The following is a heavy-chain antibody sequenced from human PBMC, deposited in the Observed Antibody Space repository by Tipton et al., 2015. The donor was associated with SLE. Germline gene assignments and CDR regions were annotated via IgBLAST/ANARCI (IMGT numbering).Heavy chain of an antibody. CDR2: IYHSGST. CDR3: ARDLRLRYFDWSPIYYFDY. V-gene: IGHV4-38-2*02. Sequence: TLSLTCTVSGYSISSGYYWGWIRQPPGKGLEWIGSIYHSGSTYYNPSLKSRVTISVDTSKNQFSLKLSSVTAADTAVYYCARDLRLRYFDWSPIYYFDYWGQGTLVTVSS. CDR1: GYSISSGYY. D-gene: IGHD3-9*01. J-gene: IGHJ4*02.